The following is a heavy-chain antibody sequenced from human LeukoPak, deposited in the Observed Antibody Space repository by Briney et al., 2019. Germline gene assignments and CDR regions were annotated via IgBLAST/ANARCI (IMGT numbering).Heavy chain of an antibody. CDR1: GYTFTGYY. CDR2: INPNNGGT. D-gene: IGHD1-26*01. CDR3: AREGYGGGQDFDV. Sequence: ASVKVSCKASGYTFTGYYMHWVRQAPGQGLEWMGWINPNNGGTNYAQKFQGRVTMTRDTSIRTAYMDLSRLKSDDTAVYYCAREGYGGGQDFDVWGQGTMVTVSS. V-gene: IGHV1-2*02. J-gene: IGHJ3*01.